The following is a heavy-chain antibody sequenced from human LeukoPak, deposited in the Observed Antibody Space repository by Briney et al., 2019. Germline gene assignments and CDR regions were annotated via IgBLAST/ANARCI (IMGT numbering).Heavy chain of an antibody. J-gene: IGHJ6*02. D-gene: IGHD3-22*01. Sequence: GRSLRLSCAASGFTFSSYAMHWVRQAPGKGLEWVANIKEDGSGKFYVDSVKGRFTISRDNANNSVYLQMNNLRAEDTAVYYCARDRIRVQLWLGGMDVWGQGTTVTVSS. CDR3: ARDRIRVQLWLGGMDV. CDR1: GFTFSSYA. V-gene: IGHV3-7*01. CDR2: IKEDGSGK.